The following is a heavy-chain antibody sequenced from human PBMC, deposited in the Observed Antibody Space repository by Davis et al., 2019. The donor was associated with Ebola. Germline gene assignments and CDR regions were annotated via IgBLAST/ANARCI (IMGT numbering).Heavy chain of an antibody. CDR2: IYSVWTT. D-gene: IGHD4-17*01. V-gene: IGHV3-66*02. CDR1: GFTVGSNY. CDR3: VRDDGDSVEDGWFDP. Sequence: ESPKISCAASGFTVGSNYMNWVRQPPGKGLEWVSVIYSVWTTYYAHSVKGRFTIPRDNSKNMVHLQMDSWRPEDTAVYYCVRDDGDSVEDGWFDPWGQGTLVTVSS. J-gene: IGHJ5*02.